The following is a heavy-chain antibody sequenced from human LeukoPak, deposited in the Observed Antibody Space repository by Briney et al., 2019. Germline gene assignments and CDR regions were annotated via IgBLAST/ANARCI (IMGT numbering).Heavy chain of an antibody. CDR1: GFTFTSYW. CDR2: INDDGSST. CDR3: ARAGGGHDHLLNS. V-gene: IGHV3-74*01. Sequence: PGGSLRLSCATSGFTFTSYWMHWVRQAPGKGLVWVSRINDDGSSTSYADFVKGRFTISRDNAKNTLYLQMNSLRAEDMAVYYCARAGGGHDHLLNSWGQGTLVTVSS. D-gene: IGHD2/OR15-2a*01. J-gene: IGHJ5*02.